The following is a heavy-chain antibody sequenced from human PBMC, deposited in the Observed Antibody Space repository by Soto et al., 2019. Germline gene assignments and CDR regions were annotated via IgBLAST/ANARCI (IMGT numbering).Heavy chain of an antibody. CDR1: GFTFSSYA. J-gene: IGHJ6*02. V-gene: IGHV3-30-3*01. D-gene: IGHD4-4*01. Sequence: GGSLRLSCAASGFTFSSYAMHWVRQAPGKGLEWVAVISYDGSNKYYADSVKGRFTISRDNSKNTLYLQMNSLRAEDTAVYYCARGAGSNFSYGMDVWGQGTTVTVSS. CDR2: ISYDGSNK. CDR3: ARGAGSNFSYGMDV.